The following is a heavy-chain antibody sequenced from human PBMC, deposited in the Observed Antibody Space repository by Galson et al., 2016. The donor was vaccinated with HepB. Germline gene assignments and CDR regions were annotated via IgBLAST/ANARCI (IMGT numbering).Heavy chain of an antibody. J-gene: IGHJ3*01. D-gene: IGHD3-22*01. Sequence: SLRLSCATSGFTFSDYYMSWICQAPGQGLEWVSSIGSRGTTIYYADSVKGRFTISRDNAENSLSLQLNNLRVGDTAKYYCARLHSPSYYYYFGHLDEFDFWGHGTLVAVSA. CDR2: IGSRGTTI. V-gene: IGHV3-11*01. CDR1: GFTFSDYY. CDR3: ARLHSPSYYYYFGHLDEFDF.